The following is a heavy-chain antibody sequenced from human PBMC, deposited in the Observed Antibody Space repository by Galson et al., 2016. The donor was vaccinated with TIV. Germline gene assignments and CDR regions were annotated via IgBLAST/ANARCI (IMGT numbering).Heavy chain of an antibody. Sequence: SVKVSCKVAGYTLSDLSMHWVRQAPGKGLEWMGGFDPENDRVIYAQRFKGRVTMTDDTPTDTSYLEIRRLRSDDTAIYFCATARLGILNYFDSWGQGTLVTVSS. D-gene: IGHD3-9*01. V-gene: IGHV1-24*01. CDR2: FDPENDRV. CDR3: ATARLGILNYFDS. J-gene: IGHJ4*02. CDR1: GYTLSDLS.